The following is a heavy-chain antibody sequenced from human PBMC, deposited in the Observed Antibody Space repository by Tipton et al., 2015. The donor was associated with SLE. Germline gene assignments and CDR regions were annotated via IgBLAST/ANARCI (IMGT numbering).Heavy chain of an antibody. CDR1: GGSISSSSYY. V-gene: IGHV4-31*03. CDR2: IYYSGST. CDR3: AREIAAAGRGAYDY. J-gene: IGHJ4*02. Sequence: TLSLTCTVSGGSISSSSYYWTWIRQLPGKGLEWIGYIYYSGSTYYNPSLKSRVTISVDTSKNQFSLKLSSVTAADTAVYYCAREIAAAGRGAYDYWGQGTLVTVSS. D-gene: IGHD6-13*01.